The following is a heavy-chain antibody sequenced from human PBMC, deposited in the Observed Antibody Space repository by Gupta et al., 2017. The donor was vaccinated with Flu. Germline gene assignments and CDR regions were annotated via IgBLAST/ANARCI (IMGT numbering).Heavy chain of an antibody. Sequence: QITLKESGPTLVKPTQTLTLTCTFSGFSLSTSGVGVGWIRQPPGKALEWLALIYWDDDKRYSPSLKSRLTITKDTSKNQVVLTMTNMDPVDTATYYCAHSPPRYSSSYYYGMDVWGQGTTVTVSS. CDR1: GFSLSTSGVG. CDR2: IYWDDDK. CDR3: AHSPPRYSSSYYYGMDV. J-gene: IGHJ6*02. V-gene: IGHV2-5*02. D-gene: IGHD6-13*01.